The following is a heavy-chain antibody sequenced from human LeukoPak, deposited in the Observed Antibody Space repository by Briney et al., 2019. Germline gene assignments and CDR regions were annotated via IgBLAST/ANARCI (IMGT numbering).Heavy chain of an antibody. D-gene: IGHD2-2*01. J-gene: IGHJ4*02. CDR1: GYTFTGYY. CDR2: INPNSGGT. V-gene: IGHV1-2*02. Sequence: GASVKVSCKASGYTFTGYYMYWVRQAPGQGLEWMGWINPNSGGTNYAQKFQGRVTMTRDTSISTAYMELSRLRSDDTAVYYCVSALYCSSTSCYWYYFDYWGQGTLVAVSS. CDR3: VSALYCSSTSCYWYYFDY.